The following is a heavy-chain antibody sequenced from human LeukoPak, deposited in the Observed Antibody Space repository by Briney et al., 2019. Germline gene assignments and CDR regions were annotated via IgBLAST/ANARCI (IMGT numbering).Heavy chain of an antibody. CDR3: ARDSGAFDI. CDR1: GFTLSSYW. V-gene: IGHV3-7*01. Sequence: GGSLRLSCAASGFTLSSYWMTWVCQAPGKGLEWVANIKQDGSEKYYVDSVKGRFTISRDNAKNSLYLQMNSLRAEDTAVYYCARDSGAFDIWGQGTMVTVSS. J-gene: IGHJ3*02. CDR2: IKQDGSEK. D-gene: IGHD3-10*01.